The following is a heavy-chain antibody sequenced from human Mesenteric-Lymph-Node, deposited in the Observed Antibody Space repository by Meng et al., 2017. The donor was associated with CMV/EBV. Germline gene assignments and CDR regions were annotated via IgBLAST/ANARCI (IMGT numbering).Heavy chain of an antibody. CDR1: GGTFSSYA. Sequence: SVKVSCKASGGTFSSYAISWVRQAPGQGLEWMGGIIPIFGTANYAQKFQGRVTIITDESTSTAYMELSSLRSEDTAVYYCLYCSSTSCPSGFDYWGQGTLVTVSS. J-gene: IGHJ4*02. D-gene: IGHD2-2*01. CDR3: LYCSSTSCPSGFDY. CDR2: IIPIFGTA. V-gene: IGHV1-69*05.